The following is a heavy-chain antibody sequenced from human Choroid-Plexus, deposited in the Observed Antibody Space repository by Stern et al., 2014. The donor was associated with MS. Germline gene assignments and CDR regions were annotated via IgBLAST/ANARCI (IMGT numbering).Heavy chain of an antibody. Sequence: VQLEESGGGVVQPGRPLRLSCVASGFTLGSCAMHWVRQAPGQGLEWVACVSYDGSNKYYADSVKGRFTISRDNSQNTLYMQMSSLRPEDTAVYYCAKDRQYLTYFFDHWGQGSLVTVSS. V-gene: IGHV3-30*18. CDR1: GFTLGSCA. J-gene: IGHJ5*02. D-gene: IGHD2/OR15-2a*01. CDR2: VSYDGSNK. CDR3: AKDRQYLTYFFDH.